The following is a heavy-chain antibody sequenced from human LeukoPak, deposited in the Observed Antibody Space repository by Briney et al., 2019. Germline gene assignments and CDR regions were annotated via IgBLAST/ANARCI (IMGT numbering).Heavy chain of an antibody. D-gene: IGHD2-2*01. CDR3: ARDFGRGYCSTTSCFVSWFDP. J-gene: IGHJ5*02. CDR2: IHYSGST. Sequence: SETLSLTCTVSGGSISNHYWSWIRQPPGKGLEWIGYIHYSGSTNYNPSLKSRVTISVDTSKNQFSLKLTSVTAADTPVYYCARDFGRGYCSTTSCFVSWFDPWGQGTLVTVSS. CDR1: GGSISNHY. V-gene: IGHV4-59*11.